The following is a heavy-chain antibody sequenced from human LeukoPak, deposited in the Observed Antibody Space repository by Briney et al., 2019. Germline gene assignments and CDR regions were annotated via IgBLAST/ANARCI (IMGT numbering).Heavy chain of an antibody. CDR3: AKYRGDNFGAYDY. D-gene: IGHD3-3*01. Sequence: GGSLRLSCAASGFTFSNYAMSWVRQAPGKGLEWVSAISGSGGDTSYADSVKGRFTISRDNSKNTLYVQLNSLRAEDTAVYYCAKYRGDNFGAYDYWGQGTLVTVSS. CDR2: ISGSGGDT. J-gene: IGHJ4*02. V-gene: IGHV3-23*01. CDR1: GFTFSNYA.